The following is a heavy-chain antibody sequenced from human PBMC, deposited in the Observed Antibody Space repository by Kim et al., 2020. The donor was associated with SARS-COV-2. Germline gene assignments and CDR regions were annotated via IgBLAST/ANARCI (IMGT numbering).Heavy chain of an antibody. D-gene: IGHD5-12*01. J-gene: IGHJ4*02. Sequence: SETLSLTCTVSGGSISSSSYYWGWIRQPPGKGLEWIGSIYYSGSTYYNPSLKSRVTISVDTSKNQFSLKLSSVTAADTAVYYCARRRGYSGYEHPIDYWGQGTLVTVSS. CDR3: ARRRGYSGYEHPIDY. CDR1: GGSISSSSYY. V-gene: IGHV4-39*01. CDR2: IYYSGST.